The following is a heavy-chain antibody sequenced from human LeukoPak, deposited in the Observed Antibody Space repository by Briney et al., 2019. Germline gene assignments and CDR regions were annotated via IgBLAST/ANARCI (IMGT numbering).Heavy chain of an antibody. CDR2: IDPSDSYT. D-gene: IGHD2-15*01. CDR3: ARLPGHCSGGSCYRMDV. V-gene: IGHV5-10-1*01. J-gene: IGHJ6*04. CDR1: GYSFTSYW. Sequence: GESLRISCKGSGYSFTSYWISWVRQMPGKGLEWMGRIDPSDSYTNYSPSFQGHVTISADKSISTAYLQWSSLKASGTAMYYCARLPGHCSGGSCYRMDVWGKGTTVTVSS.